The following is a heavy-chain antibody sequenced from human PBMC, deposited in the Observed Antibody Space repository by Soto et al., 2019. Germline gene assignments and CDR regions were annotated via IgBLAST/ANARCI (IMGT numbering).Heavy chain of an antibody. CDR3: VRSDWLDT. V-gene: IGHV3-74*01. Sequence: GGSLRLSCTASVFTVSGYWMHWVRQAPGKGLGWVSRIKYDGSITGYADFVKGRSTISRDTAKNTVYLQMNSLTAEDTAVYYCVRSDWLDTGGQGTLVTVSS. J-gene: IGHJ5*02. CDR2: IKYDGSIT. CDR1: VFTVSGYW.